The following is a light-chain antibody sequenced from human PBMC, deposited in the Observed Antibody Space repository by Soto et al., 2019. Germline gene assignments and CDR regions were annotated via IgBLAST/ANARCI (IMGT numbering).Light chain of an antibody. CDR1: SSNIGGNA. Sequence: QSVLTQPPSASGTPGQRVTISCSGSSSNIGGNAVNWYQQLPGTAPKLLISGNYQRPSGVPDRFSGSKSGTSASLAIGGLLSEDEADYHCQSYDSSLTNAVFGGGTKLTVL. CDR2: GNY. J-gene: IGLJ2*01. V-gene: IGLV1-44*01. CDR3: QSYDSSLTNAV.